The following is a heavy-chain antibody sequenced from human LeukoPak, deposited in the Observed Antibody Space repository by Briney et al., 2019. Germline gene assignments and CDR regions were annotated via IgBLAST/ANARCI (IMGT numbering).Heavy chain of an antibody. CDR3: ARSRGAGPGAYFDY. D-gene: IGHD6-19*01. CDR2: INNDGSST. Sequence: GGSLRLSCAASGFTFSSYWMHWVRQAPGKGLVWVSRINNDGSSTSYADSVKGRFTISRDNAKNSLYLQMNSLRAEDTAVYYCARSRGAGPGAYFDYWGQGTLITVSS. CDR1: GFTFSSYW. J-gene: IGHJ4*02. V-gene: IGHV3-74*01.